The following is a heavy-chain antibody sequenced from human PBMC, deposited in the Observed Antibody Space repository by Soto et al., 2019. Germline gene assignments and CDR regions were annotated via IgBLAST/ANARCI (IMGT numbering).Heavy chain of an antibody. V-gene: IGHV4-39*01. D-gene: IGHD2-2*01. Sequence: QLQVQESGPGQVKPSQTLSLTCTVSGGSITSHHYYWGWIRQPPGKGLEWIGSIYSGGNTYYNPSLRSRLTIFVDTAKNLISLKLSSVTAADSAIYYCGSGPSTTWMDNWVLGTQVAVSS. J-gene: IGHJ4*02. CDR2: IYSGGNT. CDR1: GGSITSHHYY. CDR3: GSGPSTTWMDN.